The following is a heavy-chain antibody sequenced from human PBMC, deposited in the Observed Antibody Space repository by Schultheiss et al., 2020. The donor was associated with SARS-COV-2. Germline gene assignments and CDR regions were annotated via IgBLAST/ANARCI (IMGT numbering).Heavy chain of an antibody. CDR1: GGSISSSNW. Sequence: LSLTCAVSGGSISSSNWWSWVRQPPGKGLEWVSSISSSSTIYYADSVKGRFTISRDNAKNSLYLQMNSLRVDDTAVYYCATAQSRIRRRAFDIWGQGTMVTVSS. CDR2: ISSSSTI. V-gene: IGHV3-69-1*01. CDR3: ATAQSRIRRRAFDI. D-gene: IGHD2-21*01. J-gene: IGHJ3*02.